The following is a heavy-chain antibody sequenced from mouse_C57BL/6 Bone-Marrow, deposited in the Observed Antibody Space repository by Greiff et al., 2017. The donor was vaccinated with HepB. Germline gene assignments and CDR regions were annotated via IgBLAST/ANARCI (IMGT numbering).Heavy chain of an antibody. V-gene: IGHV2-9-1*01. CDR3: ARNWEFYYGSSYDYAMDY. CDR1: GFSLTSYA. D-gene: IGHD1-1*01. CDR2: IWTGGGT. Sequence: VKLMESGPGLVAPSQSLSITCTVSGFSLTSYAISWVRQPPGKGLEWLGVIWTGGGTNYNSALKSRLSISKDNSKSQVFLKMNSLQTDDTARYYCARNWEFYYGSSYDYAMDYWGQGTSVTVSS. J-gene: IGHJ4*01.